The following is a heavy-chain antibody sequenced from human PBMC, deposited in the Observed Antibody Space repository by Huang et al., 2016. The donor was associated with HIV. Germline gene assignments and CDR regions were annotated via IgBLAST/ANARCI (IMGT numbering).Heavy chain of an antibody. Sequence: QVELVQSGAEVKRPGASVRVSCKAAGYIFTKYGINWVRQAPGQGLEWRGWISAYNGHTNYAEKFQGRVTLTRDTSATTAYMELRDVTSADTAVYYCARDHWYPLQNWFDLWGQGTLVTVSS. J-gene: IGHJ5*01. CDR1: GYIFTKYG. CDR2: ISAYNGHT. CDR3: ARDHWYPLQNWFDL. D-gene: IGHD1-1*01. V-gene: IGHV1-18*01.